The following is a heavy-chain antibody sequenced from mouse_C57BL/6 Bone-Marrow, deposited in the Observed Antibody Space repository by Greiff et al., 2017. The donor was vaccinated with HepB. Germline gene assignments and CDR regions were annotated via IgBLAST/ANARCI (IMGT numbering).Heavy chain of an antibody. V-gene: IGHV1-39*01. CDR2: INPNYGTT. D-gene: IGHD1-1*01. J-gene: IGHJ2*01. CDR1: GYSFTDYN. CDR3: AILYYYGSSFDY. Sequence: EVKLMESGPELVKPGASVKISCKASGYSFTDYNMNWVKQSNGKSLEWIGVINPNYGTTSYNQKFKGKATLTVDQSSSTAYMQLNSLTSEDSAVYYCAILYYYGSSFDYWGQGTTLTVSS.